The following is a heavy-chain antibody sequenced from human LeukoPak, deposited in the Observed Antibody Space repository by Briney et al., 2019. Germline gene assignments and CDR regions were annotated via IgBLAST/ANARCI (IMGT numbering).Heavy chain of an antibody. CDR3: AITTGTGFDY. V-gene: IGHV4-59*01. Sequence: SETLSLTCTVSGGSISSYYWSWIRQPPGQGLEWIGYIYYSGSTNYNPSLKSRVTISVDTSKNQFSLKLSSVTAADTAVYYCAITTGTGFDYWGQGTLVTVSS. CDR2: IYYSGST. CDR1: GGSISSYY. J-gene: IGHJ4*02. D-gene: IGHD1-1*01.